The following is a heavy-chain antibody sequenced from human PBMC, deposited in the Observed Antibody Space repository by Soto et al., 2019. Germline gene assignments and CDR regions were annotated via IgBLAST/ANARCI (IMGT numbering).Heavy chain of an antibody. Sequence: QVQLQESGPGLVKPSQTLSLTCTVSVGSISSGGYSWSWIRQHPGKGLEWIGYIYYSGSTYYNPSLKSRVTISVDTSKNQFSLKLSSVTAADTAVYYCARDEDRTAAAKVGAFDIWGQGTMVTVSS. D-gene: IGHD6-13*01. CDR3: ARDEDRTAAAKVGAFDI. CDR1: VGSISSGGYS. V-gene: IGHV4-31*03. CDR2: IYYSGST. J-gene: IGHJ3*02.